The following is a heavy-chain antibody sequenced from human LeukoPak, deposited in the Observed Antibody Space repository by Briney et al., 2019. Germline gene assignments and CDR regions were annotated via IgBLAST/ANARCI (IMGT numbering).Heavy chain of an antibody. CDR1: GFTFANYE. J-gene: IGHJ4*02. D-gene: IGHD1-14*01. CDR3: ARDLRSGPPDYIDS. CDR2: MSTDGSIK. V-gene: IGHV3-30-3*01. Sequence: GGSLRLSCAASGFTFANYEIHWVRQAPGKGLEWVSVMSTDGSIKIYTDSVKGRFTISRDNSKNTQYLEMNSLRVDDTAVYFCARDLRSGPPDYIDSWGQGTLVTVSS.